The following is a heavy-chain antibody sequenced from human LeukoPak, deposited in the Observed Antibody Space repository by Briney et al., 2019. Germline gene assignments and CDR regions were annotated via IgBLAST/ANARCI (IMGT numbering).Heavy chain of an antibody. Sequence: SETLSLTCTVSGGSISSYYWSWIRQPPGKGLEWIGYIYYSGSTKHNPSLKSRVTISVDTSKNQFSLKLSSVTAADTAVYYCARLSSGSFFAWGQGTLVTVSS. CDR2: IYYSGST. CDR1: GGSISSYY. CDR3: ARLSSGSFFA. V-gene: IGHV4-59*01. D-gene: IGHD1-26*01. J-gene: IGHJ5*02.